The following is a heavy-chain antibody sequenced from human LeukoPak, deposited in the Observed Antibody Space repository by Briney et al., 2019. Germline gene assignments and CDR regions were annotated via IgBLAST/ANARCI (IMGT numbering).Heavy chain of an antibody. Sequence: PGGSLRLSCAASGFTFSSYGMHWVRQAPGKGLEWVAVISYDGSNKYYADSVKGRFTISRDNSKNTLYLQMNSLRAEDTAVYYCAKDDRRELYDFWSGYYRGGFDYWGQGTLVTVSS. CDR3: AKDDRRELYDFWSGYYRGGFDY. V-gene: IGHV3-30*18. D-gene: IGHD3-3*01. CDR1: GFTFSSYG. CDR2: ISYDGSNK. J-gene: IGHJ4*02.